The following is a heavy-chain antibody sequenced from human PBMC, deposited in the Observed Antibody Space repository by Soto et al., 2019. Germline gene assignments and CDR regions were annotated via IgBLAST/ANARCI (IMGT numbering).Heavy chain of an antibody. CDR3: ARAPLGLYSNYPHKGAAIDY. CDR2: INHSGST. Sequence: PSETLSLTCAVYGGSFSGYYWSWIRQPPGKGLEWIGEINHSGSTNYNPSLKSRVTISVDTSKNQFSLKLSSVTAADTAVYYCARAPLGLYSNYPHKGAAIDYWGQGTLVTVSS. D-gene: IGHD4-4*01. J-gene: IGHJ4*02. V-gene: IGHV4-34*01. CDR1: GGSFSGYY.